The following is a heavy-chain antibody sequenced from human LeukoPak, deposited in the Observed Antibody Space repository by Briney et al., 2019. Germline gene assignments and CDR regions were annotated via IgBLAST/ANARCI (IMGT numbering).Heavy chain of an antibody. V-gene: IGHV4-39*01. CDR3: ARHSITMVRGVIPPFDY. Sequence: SETLSLTCTVSGGSISSSSYYWGWIRQPPGKGLEWIGSIYYSGSTYYNPSLKSRVTISVDTSKNQSSLKLSSVTAADTAVYYCARHSITMVRGVIPPFDYWGQGTLVTVSS. CDR1: GGSISSSSYY. D-gene: IGHD3-10*01. CDR2: IYYSGST. J-gene: IGHJ4*02.